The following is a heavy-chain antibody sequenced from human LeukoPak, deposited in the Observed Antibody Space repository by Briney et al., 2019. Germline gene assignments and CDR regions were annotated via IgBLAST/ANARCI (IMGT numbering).Heavy chain of an antibody. D-gene: IGHD3-22*01. J-gene: IGHJ4*02. V-gene: IGHV4-59*01. Sequence: SETLSLTCTVSGGSISSYYWSWIRQPPGKGLEWIGYIYYSGSTNYNPSLKSRVTISVDTSKNQFSLKLSSVTAADTAVYYCAREYDDSSGYYCHWGQGTLVTVSS. CDR1: GGSISSYY. CDR2: IYYSGST. CDR3: AREYDDSSGYYCH.